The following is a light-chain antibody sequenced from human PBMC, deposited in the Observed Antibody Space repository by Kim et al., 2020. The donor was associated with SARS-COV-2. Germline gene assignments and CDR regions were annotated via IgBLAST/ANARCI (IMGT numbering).Light chain of an antibody. CDR1: SSNIGAGFN. Sequence: QSVLTQPPSVSGAPGQRVTISCTGSSSNIGAGFNVHWYQCLPGTAPKLLISDNNNRPSGVPDRFSATKSATSASLAITGLQAEDEADYYCQSYDSSLSGFVIFGGGTQLTVL. V-gene: IGLV1-40*01. CDR2: DNN. CDR3: QSYDSSLSGFVI. J-gene: IGLJ2*01.